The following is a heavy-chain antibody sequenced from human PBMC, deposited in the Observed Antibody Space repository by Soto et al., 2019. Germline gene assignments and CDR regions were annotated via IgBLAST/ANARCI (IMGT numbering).Heavy chain of an antibody. V-gene: IGHV1-69*12. Sequence: QVQLVQSGSEVKKPGSSVKVSCKVSGGTFSTSAVSWVRQAPGQGLEWMGGIIPVFRAPDYAQKFQGRIIIAADESAMTAILELTGLGFEDTAVYYGARDKDRPQLGGNYYYVTGVWGQETTVTVSS. CDR1: GGTFSTSA. CDR2: IIPVFRAP. CDR3: ARDKDRPQLGGNYYYVTGV. D-gene: IGHD3-3*02. J-gene: IGHJ6*02.